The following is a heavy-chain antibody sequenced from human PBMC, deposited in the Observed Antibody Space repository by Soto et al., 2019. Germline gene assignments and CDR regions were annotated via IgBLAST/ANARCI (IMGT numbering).Heavy chain of an antibody. Sequence: ASVKVSCKASGYTFTSYGISWVRQAPGQGLEWMGWISAYNGNTNYAQKLQGRVTMTTDTSTSTAYMELRSLRSDDTAVYYCAREAREVVSDEAFDIWGQGTMVTVSS. J-gene: IGHJ3*02. CDR2: ISAYNGNT. CDR3: AREAREVVSDEAFDI. CDR1: GYTFTSYG. D-gene: IGHD3-3*02. V-gene: IGHV1-18*01.